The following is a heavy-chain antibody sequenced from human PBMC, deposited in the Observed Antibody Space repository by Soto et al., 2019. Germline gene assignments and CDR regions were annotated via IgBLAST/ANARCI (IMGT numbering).Heavy chain of an antibody. J-gene: IGHJ6*03. D-gene: IGHD3-3*01. Sequence: GASVEVSWEACGDAFASCGSSWARQATGQGLEWMGWISAYNGNTNYAQKLQGRVTMTTDTSTSTAYMELRSLRSDGTAVYYCARCRNMYDFWSGYFLYHPYMEVWRKGTTVPVS. V-gene: IGHV1-18*01. CDR2: ISAYNGNT. CDR3: ARCRNMYDFWSGYFLYHPYMEV. CDR1: GDAFASCG.